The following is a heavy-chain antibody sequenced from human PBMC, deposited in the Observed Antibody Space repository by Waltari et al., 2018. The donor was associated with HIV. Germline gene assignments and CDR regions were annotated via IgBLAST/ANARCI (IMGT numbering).Heavy chain of an antibody. J-gene: IGHJ5*02. Sequence: QVQLVQSGAEVQKPRASVKVSCKAPGITLSTYALPWWRQAPGQRLEWMGWINVGNGNADYTQKCQGRVTITRDKSASTAYMELSGLRSEDTAVYYCASEQYSSDWYDNHWGQGTLVTVSS. D-gene: IGHD6-19*01. CDR3: ASEQYSSDWYDNH. V-gene: IGHV1-3*01. CDR1: GITLSTYA. CDR2: INVGNGNA.